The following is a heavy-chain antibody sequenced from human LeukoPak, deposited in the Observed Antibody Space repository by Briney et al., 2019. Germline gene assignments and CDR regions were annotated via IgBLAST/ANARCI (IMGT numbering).Heavy chain of an antibody. CDR2: INWNGGRT. V-gene: IGHV3-20*04. CDR1: GFTFDDYG. J-gene: IGHJ6*03. CDR3: ARDSAFSYSYMDV. D-gene: IGHD2-21*01. Sequence: GGSLRLSCAASGFTFDDYGMSWVRQAPGKGLEWVSGINWNGGRTGYADSVKGRFTISRDNAKNSLYLQMNSLRAEDTALYYCARDSAFSYSYMDVWGKGTTVTVSS.